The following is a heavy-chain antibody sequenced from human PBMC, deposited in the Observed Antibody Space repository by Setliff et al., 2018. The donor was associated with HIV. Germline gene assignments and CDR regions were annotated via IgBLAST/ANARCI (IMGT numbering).Heavy chain of an antibody. J-gene: IGHJ4*02. V-gene: IGHV4-39*07. CDR3: ARDTYDSRGYFFGY. CDR1: GGSISTSSYY. Sequence: SETLSLTCNVSGGSISTSSYYWGWIRQPPGKGLEWIGSIYYSGSTYYNPSLKSRVTISKDTSKNQFSLHLSSVTAADTAVYYCARDTYDSRGYFFGYWGQGTLVTVSS. CDR2: IYYSGST. D-gene: IGHD3-22*01.